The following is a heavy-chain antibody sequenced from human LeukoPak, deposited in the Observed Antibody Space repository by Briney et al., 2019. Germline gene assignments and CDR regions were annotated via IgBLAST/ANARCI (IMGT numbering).Heavy chain of an antibody. CDR2: IKHDGSEK. CDR3: ARDKIVGATYFDY. J-gene: IGHJ4*02. CDR1: GFSFSNHG. V-gene: IGHV3-7*01. Sequence: PGGSLRLSCAASGFSFSNHGIHWVRQAPGKGLEWVANIKHDGSEKYYVDSVKGRFTISRDNAKNSLYLQMNSLRVEDTAVYYCARDKIVGATYFDYWGQGTLVTVSS. D-gene: IGHD1-26*01.